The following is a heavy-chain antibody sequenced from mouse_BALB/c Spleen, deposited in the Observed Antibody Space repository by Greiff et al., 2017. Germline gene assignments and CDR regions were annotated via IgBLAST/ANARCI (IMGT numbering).Heavy chain of an antibody. D-gene: IGHD1-2*01. CDR2: IYPGNGDT. CDR3: ARDTAARYWYFDV. CDR1: GYTFTSYN. V-gene: IGHV1-12*01. Sequence: QVQLQQPGAELVKPGASVKMSCKASGYTFTSYNMHWVKQTPGQGLEWIGAIYPGNGDTSYNQKFKGKATLTADKSSSTAYMQLSSLTSEDSAVYYCARDTAARYWYFDVWGAGTTVTVSS. J-gene: IGHJ1*01.